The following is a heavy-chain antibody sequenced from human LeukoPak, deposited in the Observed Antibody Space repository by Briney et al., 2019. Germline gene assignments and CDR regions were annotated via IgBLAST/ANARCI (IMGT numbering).Heavy chain of an antibody. D-gene: IGHD2-2*01. CDR3: AKDLLIVLVPSAWGH. CDR1: GSTFSNYA. J-gene: IGHJ4*02. Sequence: GGSLRLSCAASGSTFSNYALSWVRQAPGKGLEWVSTISGSGNSTYYADSVKGRFTISRDNSKNTLSLQMDSLRADDSAVYYCAKDLLIVLVPSAWGHWGQGTLVTVSS. V-gene: IGHV3-23*01. CDR2: ISGSGNST.